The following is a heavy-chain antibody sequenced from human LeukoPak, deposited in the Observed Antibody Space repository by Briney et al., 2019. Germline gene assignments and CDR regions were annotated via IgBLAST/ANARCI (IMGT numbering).Heavy chain of an antibody. V-gene: IGHV3-20*04. CDR3: RHKIVGATNWFDP. J-gene: IGHJ5*02. D-gene: IGHD1-26*01. CDR2: INWNGGST. Sequence: PGGSLRLSCAPSECIFDDYGMSWLRQAPGKGLEWVSGINWNGGSTGYADSVKGRFTISRDNAKNSLYLQMDSLVAEGTYLYYRRHKIVGATNWFDPWGQGTLVTVSS. CDR1: ECIFDDYG.